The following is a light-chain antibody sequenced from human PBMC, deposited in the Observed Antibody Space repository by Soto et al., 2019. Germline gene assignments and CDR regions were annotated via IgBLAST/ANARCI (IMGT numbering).Light chain of an antibody. CDR1: QAINNN. J-gene: IGKJ4*01. CDR3: QQRSNWPPLT. Sequence: VLTQAPDTLSVSPGERATLSCRASQAINNNVAWYQLKDGQVPRLLIYGASTRAADVPARFSGGGSGTEFTLTISSLEPEDFAVYYCQQRSNWPPLTFGGGTKVDIK. CDR2: GAS. V-gene: IGKV3-11*01.